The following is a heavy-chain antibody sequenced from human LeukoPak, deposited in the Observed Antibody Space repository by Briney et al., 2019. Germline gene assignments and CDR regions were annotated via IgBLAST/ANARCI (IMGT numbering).Heavy chain of an antibody. CDR2: IWYDGINK. D-gene: IGHD1-26*01. CDR1: GFTFSSYG. Sequence: GSLRLSCAASGFTFSSYGMHWVRQAQGKGLEWVAFIWYDGINKNYADYVKGRFTVYRENSKNTLFLQMNSLRVEDTAVYYCAKVLKREWELPRNNYYYYMDVWGKGTTVTFSS. J-gene: IGHJ6*03. CDR3: AKVLKREWELPRNNYYYYMDV. V-gene: IGHV3-30*02.